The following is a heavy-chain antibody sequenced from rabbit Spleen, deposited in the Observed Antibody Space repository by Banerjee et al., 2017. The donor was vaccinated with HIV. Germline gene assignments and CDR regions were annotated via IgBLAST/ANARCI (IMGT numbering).Heavy chain of an antibody. Sequence: QLKESGGGLVQPGGSLKLSCKASGFDFSSYYMTWVRQAPGKGLEWTGYIDPVFGNTYYASWVNGRFTISSDNAQSTVDLQMNSLTAADTATYFCARYYIFYGMDLWGPGTLVTVS. CDR2: IDPVFGNT. J-gene: IGHJ6*01. CDR3: ARYYIFYGMDL. V-gene: IGHV1S7*01. CDR1: GFDFSSYY. D-gene: IGHD4-1*01.